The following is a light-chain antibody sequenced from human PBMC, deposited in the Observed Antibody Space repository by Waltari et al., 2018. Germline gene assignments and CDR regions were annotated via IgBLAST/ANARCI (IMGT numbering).Light chain of an antibody. J-gene: IGKJ5*01. Sequence: VLTQSPGTLSLSPGERATLSCRASQSVSSSYLAWYQQKPGQAPRLLIYGASSRATGIPDRFSGSGSGTDFTLTISRLEPEDFAVYYCQQYVTSPLAFGQATRLAIK. CDR1: QSVSSSY. CDR2: GAS. V-gene: IGKV3-20*01. CDR3: QQYVTSPLA.